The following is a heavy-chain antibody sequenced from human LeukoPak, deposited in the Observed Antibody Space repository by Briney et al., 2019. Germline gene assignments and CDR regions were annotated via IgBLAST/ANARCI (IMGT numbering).Heavy chain of an antibody. CDR3: ARGSSSRLQISFDP. D-gene: IGHD6-13*01. V-gene: IGHV6-1*01. Sequence: SQTLSLTCAISGDSVSSNSAAWNWIRQSPSRGLEWLGRTYYRSKWYNDYAVSVKSRITINPDTSKNQLSLRLNSVTPEDTAVYYCARGSSSRLQISFDPWGQGTLVTVSS. CDR1: GDSVSSNSAA. CDR2: TYYRSKWYN. J-gene: IGHJ5*02.